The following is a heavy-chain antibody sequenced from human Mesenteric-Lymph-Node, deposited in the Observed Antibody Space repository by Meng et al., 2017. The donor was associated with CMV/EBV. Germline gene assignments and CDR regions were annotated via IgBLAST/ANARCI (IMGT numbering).Heavy chain of an antibody. CDR1: GFPFSYYV. D-gene: IGHD6-6*01. Sequence: GESLKISCAASGFPFSYYVMSWVRQAPGKGLEWVSVIYSGGGTYYADSVKGRFTISRDNSKNTLYLQMNSLRAEDTAVYYCASTTSYSSSSIYGMDVWGQGTTVTVSS. J-gene: IGHJ6*02. V-gene: IGHV3-53*01. CDR2: IYSGGGT. CDR3: ASTTSYSSSSIYGMDV.